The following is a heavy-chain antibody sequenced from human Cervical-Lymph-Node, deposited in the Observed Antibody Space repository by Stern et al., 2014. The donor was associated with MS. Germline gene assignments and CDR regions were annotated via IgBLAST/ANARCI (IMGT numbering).Heavy chain of an antibody. CDR1: GGTFSSQA. Sequence: QVQLVQSGAEVKKPGSSVRVSCKASGGTFSSQAINWLRQAPGQGLEWVGWINPFFGTPNYAQKFQGRVTITADRSTNTAYMELRSLRSDDAAVYFCSRDRVVTAATLEAFDIWGQGTMVTVSS. V-gene: IGHV1-69*06. J-gene: IGHJ3*02. CDR2: INPFFGTP. CDR3: SRDRVVTAATLEAFDI. D-gene: IGHD2-21*02.